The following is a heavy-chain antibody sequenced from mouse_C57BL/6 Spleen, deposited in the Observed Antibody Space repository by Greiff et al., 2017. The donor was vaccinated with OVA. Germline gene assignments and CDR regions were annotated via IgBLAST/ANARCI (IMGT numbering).Heavy chain of an antibody. Sequence: VKLVESGPGLVAPSQSLSITCTVSGFSLTSYGVHWVRQPPGKGLEWLVVIWSDGSTTYNSALKSRLSISKDNSKSQVFLKMNSLQTDDTAMYNCARQSYDGGGDFEVWGTGTTGTVSP. V-gene: IGHV2-6-1*01. CDR1: GFSLTSYG. CDR3: ARQSYDGGGDFEV. D-gene: IGHD2-3*01. J-gene: IGHJ1*03. CDR2: IWSDGST.